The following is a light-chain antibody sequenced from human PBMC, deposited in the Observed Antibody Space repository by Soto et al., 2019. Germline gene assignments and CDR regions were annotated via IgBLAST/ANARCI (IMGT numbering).Light chain of an antibody. CDR2: DVS. V-gene: IGLV2-14*01. CDR1: SSDVGGYNY. CDR3: SSYTSSSTYG. J-gene: IGLJ1*01. Sequence: QSVLTQPASVSGSPGQSITISCTGTSSDVGGYNYVSWYQQHPGKATKLMIYDVSNRPSGFSNRFSGSKSGNTASLTISGLQAEDEADYYCSSYTSSSTYGFGTGTKVTVL.